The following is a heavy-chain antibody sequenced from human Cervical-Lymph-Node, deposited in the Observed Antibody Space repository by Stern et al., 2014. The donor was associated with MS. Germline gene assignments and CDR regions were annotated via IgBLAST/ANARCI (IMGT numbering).Heavy chain of an antibody. V-gene: IGHV1-69*06. Sequence: MQLGESGADVKKPGSSVRVSCKASGGISWLRQAPGQGLEWVGGIIPFVGAGTVNYAQNFQGRLTIIADTSTKTTYMELHSLGFDDTAVYYWARGAGDNWFDPWGQGTLVSVSS. CDR3: ARGAGDNWFDP. CDR2: IIPFVGAGTV. D-gene: IGHD3-10*01. CDR1: GG. J-gene: IGHJ5*02.